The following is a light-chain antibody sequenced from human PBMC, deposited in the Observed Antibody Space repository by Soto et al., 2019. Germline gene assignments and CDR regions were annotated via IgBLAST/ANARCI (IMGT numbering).Light chain of an antibody. CDR2: DVS. V-gene: IGLV2-14*01. Sequence: QSVLTQPASVSGSPGQSITISCTGTTSDVGGYNYVSWFQQHPGKAPKLIIYDVSDRPSGVSNRFSGSKSGNTASLTISGLQAEDEADYFCSSYTSSTNPYVFGNGTKVTVL. J-gene: IGLJ1*01. CDR1: TSDVGGYNY. CDR3: SSYTSSTNPYV.